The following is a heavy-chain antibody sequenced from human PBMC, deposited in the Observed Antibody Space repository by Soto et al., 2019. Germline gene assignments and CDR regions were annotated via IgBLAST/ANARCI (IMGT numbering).Heavy chain of an antibody. J-gene: IGHJ4*02. Sequence: EVQLVESGGGLVQPGGSLRLSCAASGFTFGSFWMHWVRQAPGKGLVWVSRINSDGSTTSYADSVKGRFTISRDNAKNTLYLQMNSLRAEDTAVYYCARIPPGWGGEQLVLDYWGQGTLVTVSS. D-gene: IGHD6-13*01. CDR1: GFTFGSFW. V-gene: IGHV3-74*01. CDR2: INSDGSTT. CDR3: ARIPPGWGGEQLVLDY.